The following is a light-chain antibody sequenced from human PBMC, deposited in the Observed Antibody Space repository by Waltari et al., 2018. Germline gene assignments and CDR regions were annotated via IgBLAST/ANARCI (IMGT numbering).Light chain of an antibody. CDR3: QHGYGTPYS. CDR2: KAS. V-gene: IGKV1-39*02. J-gene: IGKJ2*03. CDR1: ENVNNY. Sequence: DIKMTQSTSYLSGSVGDRVNITCRARENVNNYLNWYQQKPGKAPKLLIYKASTLQSGVPSRFSGSGSGTDYTFTISSLQSEDVATYYCQHGYGTPYSFGQGTKVEIK.